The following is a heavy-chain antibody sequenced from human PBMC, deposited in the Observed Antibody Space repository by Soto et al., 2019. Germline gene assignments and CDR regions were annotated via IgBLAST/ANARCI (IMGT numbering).Heavy chain of an antibody. J-gene: IGHJ4*02. CDR3: ASTLYDYIWGSYPRTDY. CDR2: INHSGST. D-gene: IGHD3-16*02. Sequence: PSETLSLTCAVYGGSFSGYYWSWIRQPPGKGLEWIGEINHSGSTNYNPSLKSRVTISVDMSKNQFSLKLSSVTAADTAVYYCASTLYDYIWGSYPRTDYWGQGTLVTVSS. V-gene: IGHV4-34*01. CDR1: GGSFSGYY.